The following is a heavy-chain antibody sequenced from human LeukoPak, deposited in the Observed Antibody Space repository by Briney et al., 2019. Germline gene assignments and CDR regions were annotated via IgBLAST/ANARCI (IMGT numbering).Heavy chain of an antibody. D-gene: IGHD5-24*01. CDR2: IYPGDSDT. Sequence: GESLKISCKGSGYSFTSYWIGWVRQMPGKGLEWMGIIYPGDSDTRYSPSFQGQVTIPADKSISTAYLQWSSLKASDTAMYYCARARAMATIYFDYWGQGTLVTVSS. J-gene: IGHJ4*02. V-gene: IGHV5-51*01. CDR3: ARARAMATIYFDY. CDR1: GYSFTSYW.